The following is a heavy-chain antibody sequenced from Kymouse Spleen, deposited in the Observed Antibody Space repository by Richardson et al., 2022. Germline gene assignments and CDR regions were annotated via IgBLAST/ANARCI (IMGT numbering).Heavy chain of an antibody. J-gene: IGHJ5*02. CDR3: ASLTGTNNWFDP. V-gene: IGHV4-34*01. CDR1: GGSFSGYY. CDR2: INHSGST. Sequence: QVQLQQWGAGLLKPSETLSLTCAVYGGSFSGYYWSWIRQPPGKGLEWIGEINHSGSTNYNPSLKSRVTISVDTSKNQFSLKLSSVTAADTAVYYCASLTGTNNWFDPWGQGTLVTVSS. D-gene: IGHD1-7*01.